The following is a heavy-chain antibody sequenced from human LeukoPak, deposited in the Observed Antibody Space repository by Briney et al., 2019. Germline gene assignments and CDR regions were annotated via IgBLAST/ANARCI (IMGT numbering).Heavy chain of an antibody. CDR2: VPFSGSH. CDR1: SASVTSHH. D-gene: IGHD3-22*01. Sequence: AWETLSLTCAVSSASVTSHHWAWIRQPAGKGLEWVGRVPFSGSHIYNRSLRSRVAISLDKSKNELSLTLKSVSAADTAVYFCARDDSSRDDSGGYHYWGRGVLVTVSS. CDR3: ARDDSSRDDSGGYHY. V-gene: IGHV4-4*07. J-gene: IGHJ4*02.